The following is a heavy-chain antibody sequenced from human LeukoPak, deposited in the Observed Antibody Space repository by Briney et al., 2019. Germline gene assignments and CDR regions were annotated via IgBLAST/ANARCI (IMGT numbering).Heavy chain of an antibody. CDR1: GGSISIYY. Sequence: SETLPLTCTVSGGSISIYYWSWIRQSAGKGLEWIGRFYTRGTTNYNPSLRSRVTMSVDTSKNQFSLKLSSVTAADTAVYYCARDFGGAFDIWGQGTMVTVSS. CDR2: FYTRGTT. CDR3: ARDFGGAFDI. J-gene: IGHJ3*02. V-gene: IGHV4-4*07. D-gene: IGHD3-16*01.